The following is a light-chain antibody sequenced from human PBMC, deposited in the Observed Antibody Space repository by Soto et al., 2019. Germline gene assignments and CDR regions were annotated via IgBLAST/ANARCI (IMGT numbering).Light chain of an antibody. CDR2: GAS. CDR1: QSVSSNF. V-gene: IGKV3-20*01. Sequence: EIVLTQSPGTLSLSPGERATLSCRASQSVSSNFLAWYQQKPGQAPRLLIHGASSRASGIPDRFSGSGSGTDFTLTISRLEPVDFAVYYCQQYDSSPRTFGQGTKVEIK. J-gene: IGKJ1*01. CDR3: QQYDSSPRT.